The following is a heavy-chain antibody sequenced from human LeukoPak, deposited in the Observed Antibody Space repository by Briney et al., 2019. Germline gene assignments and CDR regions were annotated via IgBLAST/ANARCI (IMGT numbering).Heavy chain of an antibody. D-gene: IGHD6-6*01. Sequence: GGSLRLSCAASGVTVGNNYMNWVRQAPGKGLEWVSLIYSGGSTHYADSVKGRFTISRDNSKNTLYLQMNSLRVDDTAVYYCARDPPAVAANTYGWGQGTRVTVSS. J-gene: IGHJ4*02. CDR2: IYSGGST. CDR1: GVTVGNNY. CDR3: ARDPPAVAANTYG. V-gene: IGHV3-66*01.